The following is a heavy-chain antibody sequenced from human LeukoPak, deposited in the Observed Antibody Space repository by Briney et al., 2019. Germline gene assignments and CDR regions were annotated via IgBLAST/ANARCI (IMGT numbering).Heavy chain of an antibody. J-gene: IGHJ4*02. D-gene: IGHD3-3*01. CDR3: ARDSTEARDYYDFWSGSLDY. CDR1: GYTFTGYY. Sequence: ASVKVSCKASGYTFTGYYMHWVRQAPGQGLEWMGWINPNSGGTNYAQKFQGRVTMTRDTSISTAYMELSRLRSDDTAVYYCARDSTEARDYYDFWSGSLDYWGQGTLVTVS. V-gene: IGHV1-2*02. CDR2: INPNSGGT.